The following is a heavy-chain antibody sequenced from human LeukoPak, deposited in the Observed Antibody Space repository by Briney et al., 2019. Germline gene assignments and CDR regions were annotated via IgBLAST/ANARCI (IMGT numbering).Heavy chain of an antibody. CDR3: GRVGDGYNDNY. CDR2: ISSGGST. J-gene: IGHJ4*02. Sequence: GGSLRLSCAASGFTVSSDYMGWVRQAPEKGLEWVSLISSGGSTYYADSLKGRFTISRDNSKNTLYLQMNSLRAEDTAVYYCGRVGDGYNDNYWGQGTLVTVSS. D-gene: IGHD5-24*01. CDR1: GFTVSSDY. V-gene: IGHV3-66*01.